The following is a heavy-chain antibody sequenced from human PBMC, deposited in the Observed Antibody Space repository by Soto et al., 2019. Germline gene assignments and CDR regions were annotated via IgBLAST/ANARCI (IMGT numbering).Heavy chain of an antibody. Sequence: SETLSLTCAVYGGSFSGYYWSWIRQPPGKGLEWIGEINHSGSTNYNPSLKSRVTISVDTSKNQFSLKLSSVTAADTAVYYCARGDVVVVAATLLCYFDYWGQGTLVTVSS. J-gene: IGHJ4*02. D-gene: IGHD2-15*01. CDR2: INHSGST. V-gene: IGHV4-34*01. CDR1: GGSFSGYY. CDR3: ARGDVVVVAATLLCYFDY.